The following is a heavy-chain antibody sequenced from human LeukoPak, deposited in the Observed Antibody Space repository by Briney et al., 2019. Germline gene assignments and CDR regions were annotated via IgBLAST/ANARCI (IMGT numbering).Heavy chain of an antibody. D-gene: IGHD2-2*01. V-gene: IGHV3-30*18. J-gene: IGHJ4*02. CDR1: GLTFNNYG. CDR3: AKGPLRGTAAAIDY. CDR2: ISYDGRNK. Sequence: GKSLRLSCAASGLTFNNYGMHWVRQAPGKGLEWVAFISYDGRNKHYPDSVKGRFTISRDISTDTLRLQMDGLRTEDTAVYYCAKGPLRGTAAAIDYWGQGTLVTVSS.